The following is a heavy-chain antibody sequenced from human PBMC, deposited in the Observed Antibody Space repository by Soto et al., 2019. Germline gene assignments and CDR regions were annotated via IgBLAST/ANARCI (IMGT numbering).Heavy chain of an antibody. CDR3: ARDRAATVPNYYYSGMDV. CDR2: IIPIFGTA. D-gene: IGHD2-15*01. V-gene: IGHV1-69*01. CDR1: GGTFSSYA. J-gene: IGHJ6*02. Sequence: QVQLVQSGAEVKKPGSSVKVSCKASGGTFSSYAISWVRQAPGQGLEWMGGIIPIFGTANYAQKFQGRVTITADESTSTAYMELSSLRSEDTAVYYCARDRAATVPNYYYSGMDVWGQGTTVTVSS.